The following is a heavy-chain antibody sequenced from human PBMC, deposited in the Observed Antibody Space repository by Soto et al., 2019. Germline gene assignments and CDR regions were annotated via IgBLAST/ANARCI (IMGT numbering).Heavy chain of an antibody. CDR2: ISGFNDDT. Sequence: QLVQSGVEMKNPGASVKVSCKASGYTFTSYGISWVRQAPGQGLEWTGWISGFNDDTNHAQKFQGRVTVTKDTSASTAYMELRSLKYDDTAMYYCARSGSYYPARNWCGPWGQGTLVIVSS. V-gene: IGHV1-18*01. D-gene: IGHD3-10*01. CDR3: ARSGSYYPARNWCGP. CDR1: GYTFTSYG. J-gene: IGHJ5*02.